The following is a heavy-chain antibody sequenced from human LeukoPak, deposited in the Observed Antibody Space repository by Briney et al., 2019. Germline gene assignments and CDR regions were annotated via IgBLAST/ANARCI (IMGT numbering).Heavy chain of an antibody. V-gene: IGHV4-34*01. Sequence: SETLSLTCAVYGGSLSAYYWSWIRQPPGKGLEWIGKVNHSGSANYNPSLKSRVTMSVDTSKNQFSLKLSSVTAADTAVYYCARSPRYCSGGSCYFLHYWGQGTLVTVSS. J-gene: IGHJ4*02. CDR2: VNHSGSA. CDR3: ARSPRYCSGGSCYFLHY. D-gene: IGHD2-15*01. CDR1: GGSLSAYY.